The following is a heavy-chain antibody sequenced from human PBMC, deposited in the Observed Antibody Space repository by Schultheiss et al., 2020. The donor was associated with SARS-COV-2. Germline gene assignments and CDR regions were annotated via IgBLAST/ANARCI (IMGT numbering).Heavy chain of an antibody. CDR3: ARVRVNSLFGYYYYMDV. D-gene: IGHD2-21*01. CDR2: INHSGST. V-gene: IGHV4-34*01. CDR1: GGSFSGYY. J-gene: IGHJ6*03. Sequence: GSLRLSCAVYGGSFSGYYWSWIRQPPGKGLEWIGEINHSGSTNYNPSLKSRVTMSVDTSKNQFSLKLSSVTAADTAVYYCARVRVNSLFGYYYYMDVWGKGTTVTVSS.